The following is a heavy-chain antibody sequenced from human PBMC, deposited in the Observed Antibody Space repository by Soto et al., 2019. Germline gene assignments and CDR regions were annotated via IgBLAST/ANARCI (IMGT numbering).Heavy chain of an antibody. CDR1: GYTFTSYD. D-gene: IGHD2-8*02. Sequence: VQLVQSGAEVKKPGASVKVSCKASGYTFTSYDINWVRQATGQGLEWMGWMNSNSGDTGYAQKFQGRVTMTSNNAVSTAYSELRKPTAEGPAVYCCVRSGTGYQLFAPWGQGSLVTASS. V-gene: IGHV1-8*02. CDR2: MNSNSGDT. CDR3: VRSGTGYQLFAP. J-gene: IGHJ5*02.